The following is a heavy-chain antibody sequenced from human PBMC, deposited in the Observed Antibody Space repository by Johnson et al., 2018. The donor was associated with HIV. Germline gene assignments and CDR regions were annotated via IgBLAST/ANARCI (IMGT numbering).Heavy chain of an antibody. CDR2: ISYSGSST. Sequence: VLLVESGGGVVQPGGSLRLSCAASGFSFDSHAINWVRQAPGKGLQWVSAISYSGSSTYYADSVKGRFTISRDNSRSTVYLHMINLRAEDTAVYYCANLYTYGSWAFDIWGQGTMVTVSS. J-gene: IGHJ3*02. CDR3: ANLYTYGSWAFDI. D-gene: IGHD5-18*01. CDR1: GFSFDSHA. V-gene: IGHV3-23*04.